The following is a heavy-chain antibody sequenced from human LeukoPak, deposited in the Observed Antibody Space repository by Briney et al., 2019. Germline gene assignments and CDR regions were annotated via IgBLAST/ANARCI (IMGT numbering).Heavy chain of an antibody. Sequence: PSETLSLTCTVSGGSISSSSYYWGWNRQPPGKGLEWIGSIYYSGSTYYNPSLKSRVTISVDTSKNQFSLKLSSVTAADTAVYYCARHRAYSSSSPFDYWGQGTLVTVSS. J-gene: IGHJ4*02. CDR2: IYYSGST. CDR3: ARHRAYSSSSPFDY. CDR1: GGSISSSSYY. V-gene: IGHV4-39*01. D-gene: IGHD6-6*01.